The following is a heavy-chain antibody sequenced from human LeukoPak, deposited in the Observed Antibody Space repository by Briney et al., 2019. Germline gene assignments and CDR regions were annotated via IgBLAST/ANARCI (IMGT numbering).Heavy chain of an antibody. CDR3: ARLHVLRFLEWLWDGAFDI. D-gene: IGHD3-3*01. CDR2: IYYSGST. Sequence: SETLSLTCTVSGGSISSYYWSWIRQSPGKGLEWMGYIYYSGSTYYNPSLKSRVTISVDTSKNQFSLKLSSVTAADTAVYYCARLHVLRFLEWLWDGAFDIWGQGTMVTVSS. V-gene: IGHV4-59*04. J-gene: IGHJ3*02. CDR1: GGSISSYY.